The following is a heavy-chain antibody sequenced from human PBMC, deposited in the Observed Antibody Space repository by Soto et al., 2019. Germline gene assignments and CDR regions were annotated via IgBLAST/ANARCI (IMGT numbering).Heavy chain of an antibody. CDR3: ARYAVGNWFDP. D-gene: IGHD2-2*01. V-gene: IGHV4-59*01. CDR2: IYYSGST. CDR1: GGSISSYY. J-gene: IGHJ5*02. Sequence: PSETLSLTCTFSGGSISSYYWSLIRQPPGKGLEWIGYIYYSGSTNYNPSLKSRVTISVDTSKNQFSLKLSSVTAADTAVYYCARYAVGNWFDPWGQGTLVTLSS.